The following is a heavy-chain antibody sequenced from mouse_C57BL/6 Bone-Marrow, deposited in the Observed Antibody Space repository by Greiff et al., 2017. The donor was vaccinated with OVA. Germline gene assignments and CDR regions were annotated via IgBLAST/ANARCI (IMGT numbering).Heavy chain of an antibody. J-gene: IGHJ4*01. CDR1: GYTFTSYW. D-gene: IGHD1-1*01. CDR3: AKGGLLRYVDY. CDR2: IDPSDSYT. Sequence: QVQLQQPGAELVKPGASVKLSCKASGYTFTSYWMQWVKQRPGQGLEWIGEIDPSDSYTNYNQKFKGKATLTVDTSSSTAYMQLSSLTSEDSAVYYCAKGGLLRYVDYWGQGTSVTVSS. V-gene: IGHV1-50*01.